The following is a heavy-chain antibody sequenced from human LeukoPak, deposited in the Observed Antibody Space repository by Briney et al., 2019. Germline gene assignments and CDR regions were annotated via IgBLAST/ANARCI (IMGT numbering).Heavy chain of an antibody. CDR1: GFTVSSNY. CDR2: ISGSGDST. CDR3: ARRSGIAVAGAFDY. Sequence: PGGSLRLCCAASGFTVSSNYMSWVRQAPGKGLEWVSGISGSGDSTYYADSVKGRFTISRDNSKNTLYLQMNSLRAEDTAVYYCARRSGIAVAGAFDYWGQGTLVTVSS. V-gene: IGHV3-23*01. J-gene: IGHJ4*02. D-gene: IGHD6-19*01.